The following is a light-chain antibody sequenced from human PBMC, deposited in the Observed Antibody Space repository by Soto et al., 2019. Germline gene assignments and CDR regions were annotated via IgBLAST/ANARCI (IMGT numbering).Light chain of an antibody. CDR3: QQANSFPRT. Sequence: DIQLTQSPSFLSASLGDRVTITCRASQGIGSYLAWYQQKPGKAPRLLIYAASTLQSGVPSRFSGSGSDTDFTLTISSLQPEDFATYYCQQANSFPRTFGQGTKVDIK. V-gene: IGKV1-9*01. CDR2: AAS. CDR1: QGIGSY. J-gene: IGKJ2*01.